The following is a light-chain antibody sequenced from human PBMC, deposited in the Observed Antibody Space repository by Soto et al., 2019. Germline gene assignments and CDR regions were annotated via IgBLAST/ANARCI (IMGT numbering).Light chain of an antibody. CDR1: QSISSY. Sequence: GGRVTITCRASQSISSYLNWYQQKPGKAPKLLIYAASSLQSGVPSRFSGSGSGTDFTLTISSLQPEDFATYYCQQSYSTPRAFGGGTKVDIK. CDR2: AAS. CDR3: QQSYSTPRA. V-gene: IGKV1-39*01. J-gene: IGKJ4*01.